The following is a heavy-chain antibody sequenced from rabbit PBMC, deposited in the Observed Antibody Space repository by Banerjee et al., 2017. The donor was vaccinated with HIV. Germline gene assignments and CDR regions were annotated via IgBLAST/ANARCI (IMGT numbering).Heavy chain of an antibody. CDR3: ARGADNNWYIPYFNL. D-gene: IGHD1-1*01. CDR2: VGAGSGDMT. Sequence: QSLEESGGDLVKPEGSLTLTCTASGFSFSSGFDMCWVRQAPGKGLEWIACVGAGSGDMTYYASWAKGRFTISKTSSTTVTLQMTSLTAADTATYFCARGADNNWYIPYFNLWGPGTLVTVS. J-gene: IGHJ4*01. CDR1: GFSFSSGFD. V-gene: IGHV1S40*01.